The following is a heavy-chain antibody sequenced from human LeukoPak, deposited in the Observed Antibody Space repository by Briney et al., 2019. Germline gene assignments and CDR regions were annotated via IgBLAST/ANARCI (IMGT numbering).Heavy chain of an antibody. CDR1: GASVSSGDHH. V-gene: IGHV4-61*08. D-gene: IGHD2-8*01. Sequence: PSETLSLTCIVSGASVSSGDHHWSWIRQAPGKGLEWIGHNMNTYYNPSLKGRDTISIDTSKNQFSLMLSTVTAADTAIYYCATYYVNGAGRGHWGPGTLVTVSS. CDR2: NMNT. CDR3: ATYYVNGAGRGH. J-gene: IGHJ4*02.